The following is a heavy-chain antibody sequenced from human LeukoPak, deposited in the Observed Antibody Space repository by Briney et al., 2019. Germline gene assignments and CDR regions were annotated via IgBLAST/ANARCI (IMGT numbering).Heavy chain of an antibody. Sequence: SVKVSFKASGGTFSNYAISWVRQAPGQGVEWMGGIIPIFGTANYAQKLQGRVTITADESTSTAYMELSSLRSEDTAVYYCARDSSGSYFDYWGQGTLVTVSS. D-gene: IGHD3-22*01. CDR2: IIPIFGTA. J-gene: IGHJ4*02. CDR1: GGTFSNYA. CDR3: ARDSSGSYFDY. V-gene: IGHV1-69*13.